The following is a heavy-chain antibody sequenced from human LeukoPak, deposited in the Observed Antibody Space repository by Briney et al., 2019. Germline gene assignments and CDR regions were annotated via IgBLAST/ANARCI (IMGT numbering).Heavy chain of an antibody. CDR2: IYYSGGT. Sequence: PSETLSLTCTVSGASISSGGYYWSWIRQHPGKGLEWLGYIYYSGGTYYNPSLKSRVNISLDTSKNQFSLKLSSVTAADTAVYYCARDLSGVISYWGQGTLVTVSS. D-gene: IGHD3-10*01. CDR1: GASISSGGYY. CDR3: ARDLSGVISY. J-gene: IGHJ4*02. V-gene: IGHV4-31*03.